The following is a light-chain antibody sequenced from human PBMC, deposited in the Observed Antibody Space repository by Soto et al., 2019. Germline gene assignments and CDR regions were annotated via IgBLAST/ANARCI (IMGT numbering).Light chain of an antibody. Sequence: QAVVTQPPSASGTPGQRVTISCSGSSSNIGTNYVYWYKQLPGTAPNLLIYCNDQRPSGVPDRLSGSKSGTSASLAISGLRSEDEADYYCATRDNSLSRWVFGGGTKVTVL. CDR3: ATRDNSLSRWV. V-gene: IGLV1-47*02. J-gene: IGLJ3*02. CDR1: SSNIGTNY. CDR2: CND.